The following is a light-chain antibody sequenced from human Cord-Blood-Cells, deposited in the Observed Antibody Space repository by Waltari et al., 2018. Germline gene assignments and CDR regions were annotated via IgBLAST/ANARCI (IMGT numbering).Light chain of an antibody. CDR1: QSLLHSNGYNY. J-gene: IGKJ1*01. CDR2: LGS. V-gene: IGKV2-28*01. Sequence: DIVLTQSPLSLPVTPGEPASISCRSSQSLLHSNGYNYLDWYLPKPGQSPQLHIYLGSNRASGVPDRFSGSGSGTDFTLKISRVEAEDVGVYYCMQALQTRTFGQGTKVEIK. CDR3: MQALQTRT.